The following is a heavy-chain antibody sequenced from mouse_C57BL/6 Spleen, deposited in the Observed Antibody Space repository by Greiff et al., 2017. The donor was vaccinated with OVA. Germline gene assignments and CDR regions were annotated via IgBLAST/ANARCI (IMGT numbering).Heavy chain of an antibody. J-gene: IGHJ1*03. CDR2: IHPNSGST. Sequence: QVQLQQPGAELVKPGASVKLSCKASGYTFTSYWMHWVKQRPGQGLEWIGMIHPNSGSTNYNEKFKSKATLTVDKSSSTAYMQLSSLTSEDSAVYYCAREEAYYYGSRGYFDVWGTGTTVTVSS. CDR3: AREEAYYYGSRGYFDV. V-gene: IGHV1-64*01. D-gene: IGHD1-1*01. CDR1: GYTFTSYW.